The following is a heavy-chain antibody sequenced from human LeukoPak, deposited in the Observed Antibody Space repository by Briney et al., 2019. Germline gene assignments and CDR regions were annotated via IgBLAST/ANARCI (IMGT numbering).Heavy chain of an antibody. V-gene: IGHV1-2*02. CDR2: INPNSGGT. D-gene: IGHD2-21*02. CDR1: GYTFTGYY. J-gene: IGHJ3*02. CDR3: ARGYCGGDCDDAFDI. Sequence: ASVKVSCKASGYTFTGYYMHWVRQAPGHGLEWMGWINPNSGGTNYAQKFQGRVTMTRDTPISTAYMELSRLRSDDTAVYYCARGYCGGDCDDAFDIWGQGTMVTVSS.